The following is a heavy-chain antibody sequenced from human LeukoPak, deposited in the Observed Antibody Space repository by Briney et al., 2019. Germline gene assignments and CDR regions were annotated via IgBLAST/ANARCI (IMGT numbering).Heavy chain of an antibody. D-gene: IGHD5/OR15-5a*01. Sequence: SETLSLTCTVSAYSISSGYGYSWGWIRQPPGKGLEWIGNIYHSGITYYNHFNSSLKSRVTISIDTSKNQFSLRLTSVTAADTAVYFCATLVSTRYYFDYWGQGTLVTVSS. CDR3: ATLVSTRYYFDY. J-gene: IGHJ4*02. V-gene: IGHV4-38-2*02. CDR1: AYSISSGYGYS. CDR2: IYHSGIT.